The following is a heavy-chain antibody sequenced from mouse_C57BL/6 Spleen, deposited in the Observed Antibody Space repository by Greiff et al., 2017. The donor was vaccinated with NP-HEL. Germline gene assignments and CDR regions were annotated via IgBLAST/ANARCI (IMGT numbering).Heavy chain of an antibody. D-gene: IGHD1-1*01. CDR2: INPSSGYT. J-gene: IGHJ2*01. Sequence: VQLQQSGAELARPGASVKMSCKASGYTFTSYTMHWVKQRPGQGLEWIGYINPSSGYTKYNQKFKDKATLTADKSSSTAYMQLSSLTSEDSAVYYCARDYYGSYYFDYWGQGTTLTVSS. CDR1: GYTFTSYT. V-gene: IGHV1-4*01. CDR3: ARDYYGSYYFDY.